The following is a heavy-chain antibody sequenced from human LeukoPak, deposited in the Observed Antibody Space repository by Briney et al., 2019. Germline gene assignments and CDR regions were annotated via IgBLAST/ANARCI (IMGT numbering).Heavy chain of an antibody. D-gene: IGHD1-1*01. V-gene: IGHV3-23*01. CDR2: ISGSGVTT. CDR1: GFTFNNYA. J-gene: IGHJ4*02. Sequence: GGSLRLSCAASGFTFNNYAMSWVHQAPGMGLEWVSTISGSGVTTYYADSVRGRFTISRDNSKTTLYLQLDSLRPEDMAIYYCAKSPGQIQLDYFDYWGQGTLVTVSS. CDR3: AKSPGQIQLDYFDY.